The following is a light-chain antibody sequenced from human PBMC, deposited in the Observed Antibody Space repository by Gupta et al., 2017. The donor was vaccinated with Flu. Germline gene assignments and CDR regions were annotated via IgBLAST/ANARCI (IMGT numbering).Light chain of an antibody. V-gene: IGKV1-39*01. CDR2: AAS. CDR1: QSIANY. J-gene: IGKJ2*01. Sequence: DIQMTQSPSSLSASVGDRVTITCRASQSIANYLHWYQQKPMKAPNLLIYAASTLQSGVPSRFSGSGSGTDFTLTISRLQPEDFATYYCQQTDTTPYTFDQGTKLEIK. CDR3: QQTDTTPYT.